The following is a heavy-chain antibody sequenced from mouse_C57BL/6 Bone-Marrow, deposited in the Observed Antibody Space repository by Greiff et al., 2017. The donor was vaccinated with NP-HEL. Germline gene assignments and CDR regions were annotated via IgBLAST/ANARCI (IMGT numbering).Heavy chain of an antibody. D-gene: IGHD1-1*01. J-gene: IGHJ4*01. V-gene: IGHV14-1*01. Sequence: VQLQQSGAELVRPGASVKLSCTASGFNIKDYYMHWVKQRPEQGLEWIGRIDPEDGDTEYAPKFQGKATMTADTSSNTAYLQLSSLPSEDTAVYYCTPRDYYGTFYAMDYWGQGTSVTVSS. CDR3: TPRDYYGTFYAMDY. CDR2: IDPEDGDT. CDR1: GFNIKDYY.